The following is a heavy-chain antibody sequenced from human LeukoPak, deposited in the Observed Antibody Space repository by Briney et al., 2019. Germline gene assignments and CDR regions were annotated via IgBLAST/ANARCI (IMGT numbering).Heavy chain of an antibody. CDR3: ASDSSGFYCPTGY. D-gene: IGHD3-22*01. Sequence: GGSLRLSCAASGFTFSNYAMSWVRQAPGKGLEWVSSISGSGVATYYVDSVKGRFTISRDNSKNTLFLQMNSLRAEDTALYYCASDSSGFYCPTGYWGQGTLVTVSS. CDR1: GFTFSNYA. CDR2: ISGSGVAT. J-gene: IGHJ4*02. V-gene: IGHV3-23*01.